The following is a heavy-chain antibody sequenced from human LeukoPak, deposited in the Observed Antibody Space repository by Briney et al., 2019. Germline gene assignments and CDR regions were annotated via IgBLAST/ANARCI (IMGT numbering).Heavy chain of an antibody. CDR1: GGTFSSYA. V-gene: IGHV1-69*06. D-gene: IGHD5-12*01. J-gene: IGHJ4*02. Sequence: SVKVSCKASGGTFSSYAISWVRQAPGQGLEWMEGIIPIFGTANYAQKFQGRVTITADKSTSTAYMELSSLRSEDTAVYYCARDRGYSGYDPFDYWGQGTLVTVSS. CDR2: IIPIFGTA. CDR3: ARDRGYSGYDPFDY.